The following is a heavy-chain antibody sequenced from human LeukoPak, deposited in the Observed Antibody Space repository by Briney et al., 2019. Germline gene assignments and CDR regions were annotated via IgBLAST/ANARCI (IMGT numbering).Heavy chain of an antibody. CDR3: ARFKSGGFSYFDP. V-gene: IGHV4-59*01. J-gene: IGHJ5*02. CDR1: GGSISSDY. CDR2: IYYSGST. D-gene: IGHD3-3*01. Sequence: SETLSLTCTVPGGSISSDYWSWIRQPPGKGLEWIGYIYYSGSTNYNPSLKSRVTISVDTSKNQFSLKLSSVTAADTAVYYCARFKSGGFSYFDPGAQGTLVAVSS.